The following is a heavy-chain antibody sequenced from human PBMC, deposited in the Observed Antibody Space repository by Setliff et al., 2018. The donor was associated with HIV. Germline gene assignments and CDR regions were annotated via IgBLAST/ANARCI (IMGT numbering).Heavy chain of an antibody. CDR3: ATVLMVYAIGGRYFQH. Sequence: SETLSLTCTVSGGSISSSIYYWGWIRQPPGKGLEWIGSIYYSGSTYYNPSLKSRVTISVDTSKNQFSLKLSSVTAADTAVYYCATVLMVYAIGGRYFQHWGQGTLVTVSS. V-gene: IGHV4-39*01. CDR2: IYYSGST. CDR1: GGSISSSIYY. D-gene: IGHD2-8*01. J-gene: IGHJ1*01.